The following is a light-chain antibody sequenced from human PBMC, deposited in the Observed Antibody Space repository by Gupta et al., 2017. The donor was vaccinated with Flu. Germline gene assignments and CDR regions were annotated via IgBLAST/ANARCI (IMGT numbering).Light chain of an antibody. CDR3: QQDISGYT. V-gene: IGKV3-15*01. CDR1: LSISSN. Sequence: IVMTQSPATLSVSPGERATLSCRASLSISSNLAWYQQRPGQAPRLLVYGASTRATGVTARFSGSGSGIDFTLTISSLQYEDFAVYYCQQDISGYTFGQGTKLKIK. J-gene: IGKJ2*01. CDR2: GAS.